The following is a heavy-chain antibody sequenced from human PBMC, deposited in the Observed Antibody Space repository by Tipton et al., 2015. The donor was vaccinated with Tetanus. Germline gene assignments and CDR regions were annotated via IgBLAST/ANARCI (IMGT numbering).Heavy chain of an antibody. CDR2: INSRGTII. V-gene: IGHV3-48*03. CDR1: GFALTDFE. Sequence: SLRLSCVASGFALTDFEMNWVRQAPGEGLEWLSYINSRGTIILYADSVKGRFTISRDTAKNSVFLEMNSLRAEDTAVYYCVRQGDHQTNGHYTYWGQGTLLTVSS. D-gene: IGHD2-8*01. J-gene: IGHJ4*02. CDR3: VRQGDHQTNGHYTY.